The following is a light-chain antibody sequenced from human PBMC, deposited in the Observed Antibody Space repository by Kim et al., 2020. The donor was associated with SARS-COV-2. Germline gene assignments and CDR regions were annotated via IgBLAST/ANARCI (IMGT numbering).Light chain of an antibody. J-gene: IGKJ1*01. V-gene: IGKV3-20*01. CDR2: GAS. Sequence: EVVLTQSPGTLSLSPGEGATLSCRASQTVGSSFLAWYQQKPGQAPRLLIYGASSSATGITDRFSGSGSGTDLTLTISSLEPEDVAIYYWQKYGNSPWTFGQGTKVDIK. CDR3: QKYGNSPWT. CDR1: QTVGSSF.